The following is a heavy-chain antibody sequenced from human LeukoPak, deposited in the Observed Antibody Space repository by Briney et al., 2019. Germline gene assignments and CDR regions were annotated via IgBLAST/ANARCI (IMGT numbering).Heavy chain of an antibody. CDR1: GDSVSSNSAA. J-gene: IGHJ4*02. V-gene: IGHV6-1*01. Sequence: SQTLSLTRAISGDSVSSNSAAWNWIRQSPSRGLEWLGRTYYRSKWYNDYAVSVKSRITINPDTSKNQFSLQLNSVTPENTAVYYCARDGGYCSGGTCRYYFDYWGQGTLVTVSS. CDR2: TYYRSKWYN. D-gene: IGHD2-15*01. CDR3: ARDGGYCSGGTCRYYFDY.